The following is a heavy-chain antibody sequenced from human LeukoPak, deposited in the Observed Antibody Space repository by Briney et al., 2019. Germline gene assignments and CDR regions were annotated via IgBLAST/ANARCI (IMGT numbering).Heavy chain of an antibody. D-gene: IGHD3-9*01. V-gene: IGHV1-8*01. CDR3: ARERPYDILTGYYISGTKDYYYYGMDV. CDR2: MNPNSGNT. J-gene: IGHJ6*02. CDR1: GYTFTSYD. Sequence: AASVKVSCTASGYTFTSYDINWVRQAPGQGLEWMGWMNPNSGNTGYAQKFQGRVTMTRNTSISTAYMELSSLRSEDTAVYYCARERPYDILTGYYISGTKDYYYYGMDVWGQGTTVTVSS.